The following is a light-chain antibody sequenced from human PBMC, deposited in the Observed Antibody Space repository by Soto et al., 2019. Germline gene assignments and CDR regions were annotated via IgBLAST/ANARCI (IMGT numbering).Light chain of an antibody. V-gene: IGKV3-11*01. Sequence: EIVLTQSPATLSLSPGERATLSCRASQSVSSYLAWYQQKPGQAPRLLIYAASNRATGIPARFSGSGSGTDFTLTISSLEPEDFAVYYCQQRSKWPFTFGPGTKVDIK. CDR2: AAS. CDR3: QQRSKWPFT. CDR1: QSVSSY. J-gene: IGKJ3*01.